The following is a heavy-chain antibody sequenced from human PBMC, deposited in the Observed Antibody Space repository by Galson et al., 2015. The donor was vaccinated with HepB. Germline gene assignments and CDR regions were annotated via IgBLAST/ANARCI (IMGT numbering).Heavy chain of an antibody. CDR2: INADNGNT. CDR3: GRSGYSGRVYYYYGMDV. J-gene: IGHJ6*02. CDR1: GYTFPTYA. Sequence: VKVSCKASGYTFPTYAIHWVRQAPGQRLEWMGWINADNGNTKYSQEFQGRVTITRDTSASTAYMELSSLRFEDTAVYYCGRSGYSGRVYYYYGMDVWGQGTTVTVSS. D-gene: IGHD5-12*01. V-gene: IGHV1-3*01.